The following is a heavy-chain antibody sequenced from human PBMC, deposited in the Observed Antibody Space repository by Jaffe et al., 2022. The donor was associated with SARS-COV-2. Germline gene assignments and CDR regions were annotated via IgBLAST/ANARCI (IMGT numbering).Heavy chain of an antibody. Sequence: QVQFVQSGAEVKKSGASVKVSCKASGYMFTTYSLHWVRQAPGQRLEWMGWINAGNGNTKYSQKFQGRVTITSDTSASTAYMELSSLKYEDTAMYYCVGEHSGSPNALDYWGQGTLVTVSS. J-gene: IGHJ4*02. CDR1: GYMFTTYS. CDR3: VGEHSGSPNALDY. CDR2: INAGNGNT. D-gene: IGHD1-26*01. V-gene: IGHV1-3*01.